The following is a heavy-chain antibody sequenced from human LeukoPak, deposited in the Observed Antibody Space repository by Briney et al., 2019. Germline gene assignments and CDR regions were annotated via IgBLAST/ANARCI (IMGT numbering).Heavy chain of an antibody. Sequence: ASVKVSCKASGYTFTSYDINWVRQATGQGLEWMGWMNPNSGNTGYAQRFQGRVTMTRNTSIGTAYMELSSLRSEDTAVYYCAMLCSSTSCYDYWGQGTLVTVSS. D-gene: IGHD2-2*01. J-gene: IGHJ4*02. CDR2: MNPNSGNT. V-gene: IGHV1-8*01. CDR3: AMLCSSTSCYDY. CDR1: GYTFTSYD.